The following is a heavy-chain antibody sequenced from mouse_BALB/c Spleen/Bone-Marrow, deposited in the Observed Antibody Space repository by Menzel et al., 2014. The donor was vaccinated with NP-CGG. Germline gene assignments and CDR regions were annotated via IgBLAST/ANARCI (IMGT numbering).Heavy chain of an antibody. Sequence: DVMLVESGGGLVKPGGSLKLSCAASGFTFSSYAMSWVRQTPEKRLEWVAFISSGGSTYYPDSVKGRFTISRDNARNILYLQMSSLRSEDTAMYYCARGDYYGSSFYWYFDVWGAGTTVTVSS. V-gene: IGHV5-6-5*01. CDR3: ARGDYYGSSFYWYFDV. J-gene: IGHJ1*01. D-gene: IGHD1-1*01. CDR2: ISSGGST. CDR1: GFTFSSYA.